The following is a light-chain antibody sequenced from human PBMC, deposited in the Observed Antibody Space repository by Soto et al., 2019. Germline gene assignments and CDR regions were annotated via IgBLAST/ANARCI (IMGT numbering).Light chain of an antibody. J-gene: IGLJ3*02. CDR3: SSYSPSSLL. Sequence: QPASVSGSPGQSITISCTGTSNDIGGYNYVSWYRQYPGKAPQLMISEVSYRPSGVSDRFSGSKSGTTASLTISGLQTEDEADYYCSSYSPSSLLFGGGTKLTVL. V-gene: IGLV2-14*01. CDR2: EVS. CDR1: SNDIGGYNY.